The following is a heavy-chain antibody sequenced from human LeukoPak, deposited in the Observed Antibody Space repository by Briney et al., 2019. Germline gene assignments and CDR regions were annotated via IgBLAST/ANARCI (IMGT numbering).Heavy chain of an antibody. CDR1: GFIFSNYA. CDR3: ARGWYNFDY. D-gene: IGHD6-19*01. Sequence: TGGSLRLSCAASGFIFSNYAMSWVRQATGKGLEWVSGINNSGDRRFYADSVKGRFTISRDNSKNTLYLQMNSLRAEDTSVYYCARGWYNFDYWGQGTRVTVSS. V-gene: IGHV3-23*01. J-gene: IGHJ4*02. CDR2: INNSGDRR.